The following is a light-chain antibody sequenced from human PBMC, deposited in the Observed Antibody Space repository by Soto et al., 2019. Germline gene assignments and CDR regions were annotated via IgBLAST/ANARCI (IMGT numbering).Light chain of an antibody. CDR3: SSYTGSNNVV. CDR2: EVN. CDR1: SSDVGGYSY. J-gene: IGLJ2*01. Sequence: QSALTQPPSASGSPGQSVTISCTGASSDVGGYSYVSWYQQHPGKAPKLMIYEVNKRPSGVPDRFSGSKSGNTASLTVSGLQGEDEADYYCSSYTGSNNVVFGGGTKVTVL. V-gene: IGLV2-8*01.